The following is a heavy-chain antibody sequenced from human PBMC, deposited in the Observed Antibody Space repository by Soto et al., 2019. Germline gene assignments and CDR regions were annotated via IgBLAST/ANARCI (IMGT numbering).Heavy chain of an antibody. CDR3: TTGELEPTYFDY. D-gene: IGHD1-1*01. Sequence: EVQLVESGGGLVKPGGSLRLSCAASGFTFSNAWMSWVRQAPGKGLEWVGRIKSKTDGGTTDYAAPVKGRFTISRDDSKNTLYLQMNSLKTEDTDVYYCTTGELEPTYFDYWGQGTLVTVSS. V-gene: IGHV3-15*01. CDR1: GFTFSNAW. CDR2: IKSKTDGGTT. J-gene: IGHJ4*02.